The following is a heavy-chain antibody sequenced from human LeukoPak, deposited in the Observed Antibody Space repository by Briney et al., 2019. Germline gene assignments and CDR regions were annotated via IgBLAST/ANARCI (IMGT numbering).Heavy chain of an antibody. CDR2: FDPEDGET. CDR3: ATAKYYDSSRRDAFDI. Sequence: ASVTVSCKVSGYTLTELSMHWVRQAPGKGLEWMGGFDPEDGETIYAQKFQGRVTMTEDTSTDTAYMELSSLRSEDTAVYYCATAKYYDSSRRDAFDIWGQGTMVTVSS. V-gene: IGHV1-24*01. D-gene: IGHD3-22*01. CDR1: GYTLTELS. J-gene: IGHJ3*02.